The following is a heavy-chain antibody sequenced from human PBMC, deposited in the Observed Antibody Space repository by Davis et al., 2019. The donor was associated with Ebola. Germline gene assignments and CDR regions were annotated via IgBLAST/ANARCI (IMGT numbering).Heavy chain of an antibody. Sequence: MPSETLSLTCAVYGGSFSGYYWSWIRQPPGKGLEWIGEINHSGSTNYNPSLKSRVTISVDTSKNQFSLKLSSVTAADTAVYYCARDLGIQLWYGMDVWGQGTTVTVSS. CDR2: INHSGST. V-gene: IGHV4-34*01. CDR3: ARDLGIQLWYGMDV. CDR1: GGSFSGYY. J-gene: IGHJ6*02. D-gene: IGHD5-18*01.